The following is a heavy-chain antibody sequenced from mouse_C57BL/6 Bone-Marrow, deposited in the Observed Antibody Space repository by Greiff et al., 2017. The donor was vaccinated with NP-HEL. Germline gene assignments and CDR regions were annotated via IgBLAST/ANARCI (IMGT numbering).Heavy chain of an antibody. V-gene: IGHV1-55*01. D-gene: IGHD2-4*01. Sequence: QVQLQQPGAELVKPGASVKMSCKASGYTFTSYWITWVKQRPGQGLEWIGDIYPGSGSTNYNEKFKSKATLTVDTSSSTAYMQRSSLTSEDSAVYYCARGGDYEESFAYWGQGTLVTVSA. CDR2: IYPGSGST. J-gene: IGHJ3*01. CDR1: GYTFTSYW. CDR3: ARGGDYEESFAY.